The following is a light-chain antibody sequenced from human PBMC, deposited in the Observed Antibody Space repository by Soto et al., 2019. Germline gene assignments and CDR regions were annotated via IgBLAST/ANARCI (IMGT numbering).Light chain of an antibody. CDR1: SGSIASNF. CDR3: QSYDGRPI. CDR2: EDN. J-gene: IGLJ2*01. Sequence: NFMLTQPHSVSESPGKTVTISCTRSSGSIASNFVQRYQQRPGSAPTIVIYEDNRRPSGVPDRFSGSIDSSSTSASLTISGLQTEDEADYFCQSYDGRPIFGGGTKLTVL. V-gene: IGLV6-57*04.